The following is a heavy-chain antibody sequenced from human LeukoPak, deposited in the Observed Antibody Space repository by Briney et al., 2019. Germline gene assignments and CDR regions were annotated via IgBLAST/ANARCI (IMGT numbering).Heavy chain of an antibody. CDR3: ARDNSMGDSAWWFDP. V-gene: IGHV1-46*01. J-gene: IGHJ5*02. CDR2: INPTGDST. CDR1: GYTFTNNY. D-gene: IGHD5-12*01. Sequence: ASVKASCKASGYTFTNNYMHWVRQAPGQGLEWMGIINPTGDSTWYAQKFQGRVTMTRDLATSTDYMEVSSLRSEDTAVYYCARDNSMGDSAWWFDPWGQGTLVTVSS.